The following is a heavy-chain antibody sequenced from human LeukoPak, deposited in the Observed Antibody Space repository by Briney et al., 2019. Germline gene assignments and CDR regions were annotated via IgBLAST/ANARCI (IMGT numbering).Heavy chain of an antibody. J-gene: IGHJ5*02. CDR1: GYTFTSYG. CDR2: ISAYNGNT. Sequence: ASVKVSCKASGYTFTSYGISWVRQAPGQGLEWMGWISAYNGNTNYAQKLQGRVTMTTDTSTSTAHMELRSLRSDDTAVYYCARARLRYCSSTSCYDWFDPWGQGTLVTVSS. V-gene: IGHV1-18*01. D-gene: IGHD2-2*01. CDR3: ARARLRYCSSTSCYDWFDP.